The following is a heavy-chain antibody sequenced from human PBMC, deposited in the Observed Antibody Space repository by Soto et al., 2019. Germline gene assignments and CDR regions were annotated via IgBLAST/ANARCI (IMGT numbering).Heavy chain of an antibody. J-gene: IGHJ3*01. CDR1: GGSFSGYY. Sequence: SETLSLTCAVYGGSFSGYYWSWIRQPPGKGLEWIGEINHSGSTNYNPSLKSRVTISVDTSKNQFSLRLTSVTAADTAVYYCARAFYDSSAAGVAFDLWGPGTMVP. D-gene: IGHD3-16*01. CDR3: ARAFYDSSAAGVAFDL. V-gene: IGHV4-34*01. CDR2: INHSGST.